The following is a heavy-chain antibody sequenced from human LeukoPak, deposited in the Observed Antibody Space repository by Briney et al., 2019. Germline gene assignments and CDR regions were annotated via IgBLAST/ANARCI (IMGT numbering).Heavy chain of an antibody. J-gene: IGHJ4*02. Sequence: SETLSLTCTVSGGSISSYYWSWIRQPPGKGLEWIGYIYYSGSTNYNPSLKSRVTISVDTSKNQFSLKLSSVTAADTAVYYCARWAVVTANYFDYWGQGTLVTVSS. CDR2: IYYSGST. CDR3: ARWAVVTANYFDY. CDR1: GGSISSYY. D-gene: IGHD2-15*01. V-gene: IGHV4-59*08.